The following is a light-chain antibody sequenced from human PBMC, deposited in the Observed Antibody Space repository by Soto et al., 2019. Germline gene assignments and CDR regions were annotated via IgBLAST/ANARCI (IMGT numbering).Light chain of an antibody. J-gene: IGLJ1*01. CDR2: DVS. Sequence: QSVLAQPASVSGSRGQSITISCTGTSSDVGRYNYVSWFQQHPGNVPKLIIYDVSNWPSGVSDRFSGSKSGNTASLTISGLQPEDEADYYCSSFTSSSTFVFGTGTKLTVL. V-gene: IGLV2-14*03. CDR3: SSFTSSSTFV. CDR1: SSDVGRYNY.